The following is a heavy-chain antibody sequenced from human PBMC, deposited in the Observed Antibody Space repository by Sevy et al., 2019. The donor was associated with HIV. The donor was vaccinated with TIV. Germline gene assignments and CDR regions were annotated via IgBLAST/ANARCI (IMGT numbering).Heavy chain of an antibody. Sequence: GGSLRLSCAASGFIFSSYSMNWVRQAPGKVLEWISYISTGSTTIYYADSVKGRFTVSRDNARSSLFLQMNSLRDEDTAVYYCAIDPRDGGDYWGQGTLVTVSS. CDR3: AIDPRDGGDY. J-gene: IGHJ4*02. CDR1: GFIFSSYS. D-gene: IGHD3-16*01. V-gene: IGHV3-48*02. CDR2: ISTGSTTI.